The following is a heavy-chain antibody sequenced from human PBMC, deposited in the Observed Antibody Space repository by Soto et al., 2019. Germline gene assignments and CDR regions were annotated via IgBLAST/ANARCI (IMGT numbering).Heavy chain of an antibody. J-gene: IGHJ3*02. CDR1: GFMFTRST. D-gene: IGHD3-9*01. CDR3: ARVGTGSSTPLDI. CDR2: ITSASDYI. V-gene: IGHV3-21*01. Sequence: WGSLRLSCVASGFMFTRSTINFFRQSPGKGLEWVSSITSASDYIFYADSVKGRFTISRDNAKNSLYLQMNSLRAEDTAVYYCARVGTGSSTPLDIWGQGTMVTVSS.